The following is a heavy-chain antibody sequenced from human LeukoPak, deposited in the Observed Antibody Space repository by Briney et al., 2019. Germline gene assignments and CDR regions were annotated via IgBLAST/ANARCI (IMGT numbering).Heavy chain of an antibody. Sequence: ASVKVSCKASGYTFTSYDINWVRQATGQGLEWMGWMNPNSGNTGYAQKFQGRVTMTRNTSISTAYMELSSLRSEDTAVYYCARGRSGMVRGVIITTMKYNWFDPWGQGTLVTVSS. CDR2: MNPNSGNT. CDR3: ARGRSGMVRGVIITTMKYNWFDP. J-gene: IGHJ5*02. V-gene: IGHV1-8*01. D-gene: IGHD3-10*01. CDR1: GYTFTSYD.